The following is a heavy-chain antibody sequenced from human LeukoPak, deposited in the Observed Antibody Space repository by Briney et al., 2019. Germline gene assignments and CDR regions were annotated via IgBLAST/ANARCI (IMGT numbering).Heavy chain of an antibody. Sequence: GGSLRLSCAASGFTFSGYSMNWVRQAPGKGLEWVSYISSSSSTIYYADSVKGRFTISRDNAKNSLYLQMNSLRAEDTAVYYCARDYYGSGSYYQPLWGQGTLVTVSS. D-gene: IGHD3-10*01. CDR3: ARDYYGSGSYYQPL. J-gene: IGHJ4*02. CDR1: GFTFSGYS. CDR2: ISSSSSTI. V-gene: IGHV3-48*01.